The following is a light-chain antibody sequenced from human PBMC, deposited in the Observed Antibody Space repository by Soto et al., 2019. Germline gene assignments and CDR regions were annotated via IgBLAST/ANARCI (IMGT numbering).Light chain of an antibody. V-gene: IGKV4-1*01. CDR1: QSVLYSSNNKNY. Sequence: DIVMTQSPDSLAVSLGERATINCTSSQSVLYSSNNKNYLAWYQQKPGQPPKLLIYWASTRESGVPDRFSGSGSGTDFTLTISILQAEDVAFYYCQQYYSTPRWTFGQETNVEIK. J-gene: IGKJ1*01. CDR3: QQYYSTPRWT. CDR2: WAS.